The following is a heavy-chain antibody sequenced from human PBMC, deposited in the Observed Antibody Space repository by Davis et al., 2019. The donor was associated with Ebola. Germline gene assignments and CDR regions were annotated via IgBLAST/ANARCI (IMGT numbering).Heavy chain of an antibody. V-gene: IGHV1-2*02. D-gene: IGHD3-3*01. CDR3: ARGEIWSGYISFDY. J-gene: IGHJ4*02. CDR2: INPNSGGT. CDR1: GYTFTGYY. Sequence: ASVKVSCKASGYTFTGYYMHWVRQAPGQGLEWMGWINPNSGGTNYAQKFQGRVTMTRDTSISTAYMELSRLRSDDTAVYYCARGEIWSGYISFDYWGQGTLVTVSS.